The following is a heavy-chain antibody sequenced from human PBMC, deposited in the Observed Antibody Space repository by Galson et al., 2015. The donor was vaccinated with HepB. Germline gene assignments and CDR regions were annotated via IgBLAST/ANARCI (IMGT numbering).Heavy chain of an antibody. Sequence: CAISGDSVSSNSAAWNWIRQSPSRGLEWLGRTYYRSKWYNDYAVSVKSRITINPDTSKNQFSLQLNSVTPEDTAVYYCARQELYSSSPPLDYWGQGTLVTVSS. D-gene: IGHD6-6*01. V-gene: IGHV6-1*01. CDR3: ARQELYSSSPPLDY. CDR1: GDSVSSNSAA. J-gene: IGHJ4*02. CDR2: TYYRSKWYN.